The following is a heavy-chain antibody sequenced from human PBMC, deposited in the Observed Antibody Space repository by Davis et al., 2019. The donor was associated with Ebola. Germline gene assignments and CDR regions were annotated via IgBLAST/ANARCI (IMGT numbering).Heavy chain of an antibody. Sequence: SETLSLTCAVSGVSFSDHYWSWIRQPPGKGLEWIGEINHSGDTDYNPSLKTRVTISVDPSRNQISLKLRSVTAADTAIYYCARGLNITARLSGYYNGMDVWGQGTTVTVSS. CDR2: INHSGDT. D-gene: IGHD6-6*01. J-gene: IGHJ6*02. CDR1: GVSFSDHY. V-gene: IGHV4-34*01. CDR3: ARGLNITARLSGYYNGMDV.